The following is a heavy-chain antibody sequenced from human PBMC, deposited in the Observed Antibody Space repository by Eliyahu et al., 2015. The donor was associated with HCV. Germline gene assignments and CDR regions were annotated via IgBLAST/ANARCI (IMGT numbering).Heavy chain of an antibody. J-gene: IGHJ4*02. Sequence: EXQLVESGXGLVQPGGSXXLSCAASGFTFSSYWXXWLRQAPGKGLXWVSRINGDGSSTTFADSVKGRFTISRDNAKNTLYLQMNSLRAEDTAVYYCARGETTSSWSTCDYWGQGTPATVSS. D-gene: IGHD6-13*01. V-gene: IGHV3-74*01. CDR1: GFTFSSYW. CDR3: ARGETTSSWSTCDY. CDR2: INGDGSST.